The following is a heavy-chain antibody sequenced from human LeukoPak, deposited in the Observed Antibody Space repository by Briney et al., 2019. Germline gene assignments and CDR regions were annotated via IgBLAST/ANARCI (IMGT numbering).Heavy chain of an antibody. CDR1: GFTFSSYA. J-gene: IGHJ4*02. CDR3: AKSRGKLRSLEWLCDY. D-gene: IGHD3-3*01. Sequence: GGSLRLSCAASGFTFSSYAMSWVRQAPGKGLEWVSAISGSGGSTYYADSVKGRFTISRDNSKNTLYLQMNSLRAEDTAVYYCAKSRGKLRSLEWLCDYWGQGTLVTVSS. CDR2: ISGSGGST. V-gene: IGHV3-23*01.